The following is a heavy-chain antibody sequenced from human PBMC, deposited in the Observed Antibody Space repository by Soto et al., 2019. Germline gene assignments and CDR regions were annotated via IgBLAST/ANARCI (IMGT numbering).Heavy chain of an antibody. CDR2: ISSNGDNT. CDR3: VKGSGTTPVYNWFDP. CDR1: GFTFSNFA. J-gene: IGHJ5*02. V-gene: IGHV3-64D*06. D-gene: IGHD1-7*01. Sequence: PWGSIRLSCSASGFTFSNFAMDWVRQAPGKGLEHVAAISSNGDNTYYADSVKGRFTISRDNSKNTLYLQMSSLRSEDTAVYYCVKGSGTTPVYNWFDPWGQGTLVTVSS.